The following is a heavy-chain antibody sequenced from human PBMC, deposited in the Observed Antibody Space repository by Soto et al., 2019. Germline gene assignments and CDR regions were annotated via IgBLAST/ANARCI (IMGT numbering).Heavy chain of an antibody. V-gene: IGHV3-30-3*01. Sequence: HPGGSLRLSCAPSGFTFSSYAMHWVRQAPGKGLEWVAVISYDGSNKYYADSVKGRFTISRDNSKNTLYLQMTSLRAEDTAVYYCASQTGLGGWLLFPWGQGTPVTVSS. CDR1: GFTFSSYA. D-gene: IGHD6-19*01. J-gene: IGHJ5*02. CDR2: ISYDGSNK. CDR3: ASQTGLGGWLLFP.